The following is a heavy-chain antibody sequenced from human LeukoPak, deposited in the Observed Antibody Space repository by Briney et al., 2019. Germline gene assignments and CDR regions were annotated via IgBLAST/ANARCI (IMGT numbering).Heavy chain of an antibody. CDR1: GYTFTSYA. Sequence: GASVKVSCKASGYTFTSYAMHWVRQAPGQRLEWMGWINAGNGNTKYSQKFQGRVTITRDTSASTAYMELSSLRSDDTAVYYCARDPGSRRVDYWGQGTLVTVSS. CDR3: ARDPGSRRVDY. D-gene: IGHD5-24*01. V-gene: IGHV1-3*01. J-gene: IGHJ4*02. CDR2: INAGNGNT.